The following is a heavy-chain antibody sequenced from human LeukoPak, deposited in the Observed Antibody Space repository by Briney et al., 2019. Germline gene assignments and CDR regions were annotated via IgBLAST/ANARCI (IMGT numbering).Heavy chain of an antibody. CDR3: AKDAGTTAKLPDY. V-gene: IGHV3-7*01. CDR2: IKQDGSEK. D-gene: IGHD4-17*01. J-gene: IGHJ4*02. Sequence: GGSLRLSCTASGFTFSSYWMSWVRQAPGKGLEWVANIKQDGSEKDYVDSVKGRFTISRDNAKNTLYLQMNSLRAEDTAVYYCAKDAGTTAKLPDYWGQGTLVTVSS. CDR1: GFTFSSYW.